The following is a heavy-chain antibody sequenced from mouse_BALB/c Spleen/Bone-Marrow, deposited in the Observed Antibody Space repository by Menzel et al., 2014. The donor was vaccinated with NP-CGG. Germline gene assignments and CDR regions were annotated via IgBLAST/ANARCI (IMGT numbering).Heavy chain of an antibody. Sequence: EVMLVESGGGLVKPGGSLKLSCAASGFAFSSYDMSWVRQTPEKRLEWVAYISSGGGSTYYPDTVKGRFTISRDNAKNTLHLQMSSLKSEDTAMYYCARHRYYFDYWGQGTTLTVSS. CDR2: ISSGGGST. CDR1: GFAFSSYD. V-gene: IGHV5-12-1*01. J-gene: IGHJ2*01. CDR3: ARHRYYFDY.